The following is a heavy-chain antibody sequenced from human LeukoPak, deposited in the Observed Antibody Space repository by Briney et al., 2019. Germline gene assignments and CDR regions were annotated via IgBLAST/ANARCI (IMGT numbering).Heavy chain of an antibody. CDR1: GGTFSSYA. V-gene: IGHV1-69*05. D-gene: IGHD6-19*01. CDR2: IIPIFGTA. CDR3: ARDKYSSALWLDP. J-gene: IGHJ5*02. Sequence: SVKVSCKASGGTFSSYAISWVRQAPGQGLEWMGGIIPIFGTANYAQKFQGRVTITTDESTSTAYMELSSLRSEDTAVYYCARDKYSSALWLDPWGQGTLVTVSS.